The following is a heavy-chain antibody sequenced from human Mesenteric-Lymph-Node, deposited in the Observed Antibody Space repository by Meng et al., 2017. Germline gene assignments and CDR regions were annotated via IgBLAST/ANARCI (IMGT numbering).Heavy chain of an antibody. CDR3: ARVVAVATITDAFDI. D-gene: IGHD5-12*01. J-gene: IGHJ3*02. CDR2: INPNSGGT. V-gene: IGHV1-2*02. CDR1: GGTFSSYA. Sequence: ASVKVSCKASGGTFSSYAISWVRQAPGQGLEWMGWINPNSGGTNYAQKFQGRVTMTRDTSISTAYMELSRLRSDDTAVYYCARVVAVATITDAFDIWGQGTMVTVSS.